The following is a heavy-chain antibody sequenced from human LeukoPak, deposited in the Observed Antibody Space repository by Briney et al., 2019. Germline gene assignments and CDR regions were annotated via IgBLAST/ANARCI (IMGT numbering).Heavy chain of an antibody. CDR1: GGTFSSYA. J-gene: IGHJ4*02. D-gene: IGHD5-18*01. CDR3: ARPKGRYSYGPLYFDY. CDR2: IIPIFGTA. V-gene: IGHV1-69*06. Sequence: SVKVSCKASGGTFSSYAISWVRQAPGQGLEWMGGIIPIFGTANYAQKFQGRVTITADKSTSTAYMELSGLRAEDTAVYYCARPKGRYSYGPLYFDYWSQGTLVTVSS.